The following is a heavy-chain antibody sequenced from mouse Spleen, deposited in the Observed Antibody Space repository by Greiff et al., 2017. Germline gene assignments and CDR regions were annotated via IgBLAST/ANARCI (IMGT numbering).Heavy chain of an antibody. J-gene: IGHJ4*01. CDR1: GFSLTSYG. D-gene: IGHD1-1*01. V-gene: IGHV2-2*01. CDR3: ASSYYGTEYYAMDY. Sequence: QVQLQQSGPGLVQPSQSLSITCTVSGFSLTSYGVHWVRQSPGKGLEWLGVIWSGGSTDYNAAFISRLSISKDNSKSQVFFKMNSLQADDTAIYXCASSYYGTEYYAMDYWGQGTSVTVSS. CDR2: IWSGGST.